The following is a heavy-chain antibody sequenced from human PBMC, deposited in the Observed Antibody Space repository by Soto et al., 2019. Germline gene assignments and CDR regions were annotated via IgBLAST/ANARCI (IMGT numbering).Heavy chain of an antibody. CDR3: ARGETPDWRYFEVVNAFDI. CDR2: IITILGIA. D-gene: IGHD3-22*01. V-gene: IGHV1-69*02. Sequence: QVQLVQSGAEVKKPGSSVKVSCKASGGTFSSYTISWVRQAPGQGLEWMGRIITILGIANYAQKFQGRVRITADKSTSTAYMELSSVVSEDTAVYYCARGETPDWRYFEVVNAFDIWGQGTMVTVSS. CDR1: GGTFSSYT. J-gene: IGHJ3*02.